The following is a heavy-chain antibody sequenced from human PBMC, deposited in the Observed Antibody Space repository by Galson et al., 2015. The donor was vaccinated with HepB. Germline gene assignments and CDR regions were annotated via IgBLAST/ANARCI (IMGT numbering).Heavy chain of an antibody. V-gene: IGHV3-7*01. CDR1: GFIFSDYW. CDR3: VRQVGGEGSF. CDR2: INQDASKK. Sequence: SLRLSCAASGFIFSDYWMNWVRQAPGKGLEWVANINQDASKKYYVDSVKGRYTISRDNAKSTVYLQMNSLTVEDTAIYYCVRQVGGEGSFWGQGTPVTVSS. J-gene: IGHJ4*02. D-gene: IGHD1-26*01.